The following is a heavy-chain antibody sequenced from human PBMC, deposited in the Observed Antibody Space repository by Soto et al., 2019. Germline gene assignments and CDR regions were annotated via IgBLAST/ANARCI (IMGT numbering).Heavy chain of an antibody. CDR3: ARRGYGLDV. V-gene: IGHV4-39*01. CDR2: TYLDGRT. Sequence: QVQLQESGPRLVKPSETVSLTCSVSGVPISSTSYFWAWIRQPPGKGLEWIGSTYLDGRTSYNPSLERRLTIAVDTSKNHFSLTMPSVTASDTALYYCARRGYGLDVWGQGTTVKVSS. D-gene: IGHD6-13*01. CDR1: GVPISSTSYF. J-gene: IGHJ6*02.